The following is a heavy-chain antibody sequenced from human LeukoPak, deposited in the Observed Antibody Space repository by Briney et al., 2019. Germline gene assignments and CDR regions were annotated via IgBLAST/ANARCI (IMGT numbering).Heavy chain of an antibody. CDR1: GFNSGYTFSNQD. Sequence: GGSLRLSCTGSGFNSGYTFSNQDMHWVRQPIGKGLEWVSTIGTASDPFYPDSVKGRFTISGDSSKNTVYLQMNTLRVEDTAVYYCASDFPLYYYYMDVWGKGTTVTVSS. J-gene: IGHJ6*03. V-gene: IGHV3-13*05. CDR3: ASDFPLYYYYMDV. CDR2: IGTASDP.